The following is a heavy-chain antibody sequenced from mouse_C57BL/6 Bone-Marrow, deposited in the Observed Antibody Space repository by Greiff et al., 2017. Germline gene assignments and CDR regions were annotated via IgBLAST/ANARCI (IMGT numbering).Heavy chain of an antibody. D-gene: IGHD2-5*01. Sequence: QVQLQQPGAELVKPGASVKMSCTASGYTFTRYWITWVQQRPGQGLEWIGDLYPGSGSTNYNEKFKSKSTLTVDTSSSTAYMQLSSLTSEHSAVYYCARPYYSNYWYFDVWGTGTTVTVSS. CDR2: LYPGSGST. CDR3: ARPYYSNYWYFDV. J-gene: IGHJ1*03. V-gene: IGHV1-55*01. CDR1: GYTFTRYW.